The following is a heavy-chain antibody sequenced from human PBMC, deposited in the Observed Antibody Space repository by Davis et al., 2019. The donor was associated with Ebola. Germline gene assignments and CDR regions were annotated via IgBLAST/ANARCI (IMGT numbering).Heavy chain of an antibody. Sequence: PSETLSLTCAVYGGSFSGYYWSWIRQPPGKGLEWIGEINHSGSTNYNPSLKSRVTISVDTSKNQFSLKLSSVTAADTAVYYCARTWRRRYCSGGSCYDIGYWGQGTLVTVSS. CDR1: GGSFSGYY. J-gene: IGHJ4*02. CDR2: INHSGST. CDR3: ARTWRRRYCSGGSCYDIGY. D-gene: IGHD2-15*01. V-gene: IGHV4-34*01.